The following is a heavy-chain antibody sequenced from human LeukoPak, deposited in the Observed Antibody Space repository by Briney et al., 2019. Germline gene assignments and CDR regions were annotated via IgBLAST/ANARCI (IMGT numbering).Heavy chain of an antibody. Sequence: ASVKVSCKASGYTFTDYSLHWVRQAPGQGLEWMGSINPKSGVTNYALEIQGRVTMTIDTSITSVYMELSSLKSDDTAFYYCARDWNLGSWGQGTLVTVSS. CDR1: GYTFTDYS. V-gene: IGHV1-2*02. CDR3: ARDWNLGS. D-gene: IGHD1-1*01. CDR2: INPKSGVT. J-gene: IGHJ4*02.